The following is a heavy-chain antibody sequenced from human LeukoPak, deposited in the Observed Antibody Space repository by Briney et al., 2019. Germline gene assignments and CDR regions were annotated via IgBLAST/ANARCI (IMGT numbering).Heavy chain of an antibody. CDR3: AREYSSSYYYYYMDV. D-gene: IGHD6-6*01. CDR1: GFTVSSNY. CDR2: IYSGGST. Sequence: GGSLRLSCAASGFTVSSNYMSWVRQAPGKGLEWVSVIYSGGSTYYADSVKGRFTISRDNSKNTLYLRMNSLRAEDTAVYYCAREYSSSYYYYYMDVWGKGTTVTVSS. V-gene: IGHV3-53*01. J-gene: IGHJ6*03.